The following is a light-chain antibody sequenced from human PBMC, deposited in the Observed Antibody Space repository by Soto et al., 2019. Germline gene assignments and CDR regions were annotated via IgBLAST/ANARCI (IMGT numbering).Light chain of an antibody. CDR2: KAS. Sequence: DIQMTQSPSTLSASVGDRVTITCRASQSISSWLAWYQQKPGKAPKLLIYKASSLESWVPSRFSGSGSGTEFTLTISSLQPDDFATYYCQQDNSYYTFGQGTKLEIK. V-gene: IGKV1-5*03. CDR3: QQDNSYYT. J-gene: IGKJ2*01. CDR1: QSISSW.